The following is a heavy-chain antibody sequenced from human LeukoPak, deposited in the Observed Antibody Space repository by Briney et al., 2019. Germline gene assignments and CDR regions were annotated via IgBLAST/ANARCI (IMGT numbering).Heavy chain of an antibody. CDR2: ISAYNGNT. J-gene: IGHJ6*03. D-gene: IGHD1-1*01. CDR1: GYTFTSYG. Sequence: ASVKVSCKASGYTFTSYGISWVRQAPGQGLEWMGWISAYNGNTNYAQKLQGRVTMTTDTSTSTAYMELRSLRSDDTAVYYCTRDPSTGNWGYYYYYMDVWGKGTTVTVSS. V-gene: IGHV1-18*01. CDR3: TRDPSTGNWGYYYYYMDV.